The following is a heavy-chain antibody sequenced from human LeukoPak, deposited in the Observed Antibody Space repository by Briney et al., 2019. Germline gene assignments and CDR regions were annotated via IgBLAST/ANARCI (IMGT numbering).Heavy chain of an antibody. CDR1: GFTFGDYA. CDR3: ARGVVTGH. J-gene: IGHJ4*02. V-gene: IGHV3-49*04. Sequence: PGGSLRLSCTASGFTFGDYAMSWVRQAPGKGLEWVGFIRSKAYGGTTEYAASVKGRFTISRDNAKNSLYLQMNSLRAEDTAVYYCARGVVTGHWGQGTLVTVSS. D-gene: IGHD3-3*01. CDR2: IRSKAYGGTT.